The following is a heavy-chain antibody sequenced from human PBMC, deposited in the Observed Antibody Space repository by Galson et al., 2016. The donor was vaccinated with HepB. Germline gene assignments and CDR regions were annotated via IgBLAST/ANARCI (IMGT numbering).Heavy chain of an antibody. CDR1: GFTFDDYN. J-gene: IGHJ4*02. V-gene: IGHV3-43*01. Sequence: SLRLSCAASGFTFDDYNMHWVRQAPGKGLEWVSLITWDGGSTYYADSVKGRFTISSDDRKTSLYLQMNRLRTEDTALYYCTKGGRNHPTAYGSGYYSPPFAYWGQRTLVAVSS. CDR3: TKGGRNHPTAYGSGYYSPPFAY. CDR2: ITWDGGST. D-gene: IGHD3-10*01.